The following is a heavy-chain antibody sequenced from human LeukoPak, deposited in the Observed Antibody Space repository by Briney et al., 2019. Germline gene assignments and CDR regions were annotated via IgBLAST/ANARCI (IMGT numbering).Heavy chain of an antibody. D-gene: IGHD2-8*01. CDR1: GDSISSGSFY. Sequence: PSETLSLTCTVSGDSISSGSFYWSWIRQAAGKGLEWIGRVSSSGRTTYNPSLKSRLTISITTSKNQFSLKVTSVTASDTAMYYCARQDDIGSPVPMVNFDYWGQGTLVTVSS. CDR2: VSSSGRT. J-gene: IGHJ4*02. CDR3: ARQDDIGSPVPMVNFDY. V-gene: IGHV4-61*02.